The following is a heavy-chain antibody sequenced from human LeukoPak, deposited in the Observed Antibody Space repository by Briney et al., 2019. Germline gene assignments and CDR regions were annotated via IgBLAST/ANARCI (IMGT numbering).Heavy chain of an antibody. V-gene: IGHV3-48*03. D-gene: IGHD2-21*02. CDR2: ISSSGTTI. CDR1: GFTFSSYE. CDR3: AKVIGTGYCGGDCYLDY. Sequence: PGGSLRLSCAASGFTFSSYEMNWVRQAPGKGLEWVSYISSSGTTIYYADSVKGRFTISRDNSKNTLYLQMNSLRAEDTAVYYCAKVIGTGYCGGDCYLDYWGQGTLVTVSS. J-gene: IGHJ4*02.